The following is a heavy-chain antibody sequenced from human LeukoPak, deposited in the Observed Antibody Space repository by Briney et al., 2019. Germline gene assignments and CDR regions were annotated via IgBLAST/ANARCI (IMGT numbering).Heavy chain of an antibody. CDR3: ASRTTVTTGSYYYYYMDV. J-gene: IGHJ6*03. V-gene: IGHV1-18*01. Sequence: ASVKVSCKASGYTFISHGIGWVRQAPGQGLEWMGWIGGYNGNTNYVQKFQGRVTITTDESTSTAYMELSSLRSEDTAVYYCASRTTVTTGSYYYYYMDVWGKGTTVTVSS. CDR1: GYTFISHG. D-gene: IGHD4-11*01. CDR2: IGGYNGNT.